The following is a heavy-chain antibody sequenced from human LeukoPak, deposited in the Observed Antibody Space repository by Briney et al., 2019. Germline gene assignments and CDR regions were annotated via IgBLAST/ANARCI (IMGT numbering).Heavy chain of an antibody. D-gene: IGHD2-21*02. J-gene: IGHJ4*02. V-gene: IGHV3-23*01. CDR1: GFTFSSYA. CDR3: AKSHPGFLVVVTAMVG. CDR2: ISGSGGST. Sequence: PGGSLRLSCAASGFTFSSYAMSWVRQAPGKGLEWVSAISGSGGSTYYADSVKGRFTISRDNSKNTLYLQMNSLRAEDTAVYYCAKSHPGFLVVVTAMVGWGQGTLVTVSS.